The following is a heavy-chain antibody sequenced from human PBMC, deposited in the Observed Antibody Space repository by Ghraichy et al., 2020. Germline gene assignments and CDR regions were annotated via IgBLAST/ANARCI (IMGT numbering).Heavy chain of an antibody. D-gene: IGHD3-3*01. CDR1: GFNFSSYA. J-gene: IGHJ4*02. V-gene: IGHV3-23*01. Sequence: SCAASGFNFSSYAMSWVRQAPGKGLEWVSAISGSGGSTYYADSVKGRFTISRDNSKNTLYLQMNSLRAEDTAVYYCAKDEYYDFWSGFDSGYWGQGTLVTVSS. CDR2: ISGSGGST. CDR3: AKDEYYDFWSGFDSGY.